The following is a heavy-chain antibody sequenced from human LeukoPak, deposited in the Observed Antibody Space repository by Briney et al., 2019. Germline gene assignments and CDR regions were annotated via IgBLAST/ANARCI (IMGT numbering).Heavy chain of an antibody. CDR3: ARSTTPIEYSSSYFQH. CDR1: GGSISSYY. D-gene: IGHD6-6*01. J-gene: IGHJ1*01. V-gene: IGHV4-59*01. Sequence: SETLSLTCTVSGGSISSYYWSWIRQPPGKGLEWIGYIYYSGSTNYNPSLKSRVTISVDTSKNQFSLKLSSVTAVDTAVYYCARSTTPIEYSSSYFQHWGQGTLVTVSS. CDR2: IYYSGST.